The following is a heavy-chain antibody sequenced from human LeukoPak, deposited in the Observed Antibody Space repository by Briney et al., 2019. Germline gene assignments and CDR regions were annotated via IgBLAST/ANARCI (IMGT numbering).Heavy chain of an antibody. CDR2: IYTSGST. J-gene: IGHJ6*03. Sequence: SETLSLTCTVSGGSISSYYWSWLRQPAGKGLEWIGRIYTSGSTNYNPSLKSRVTMSVDTSKNQFSLKLSSVTAADTAVYYCARSGVYYYYYYMDVWGKGTTVTVSS. V-gene: IGHV4-4*07. CDR1: GGSISSYY. D-gene: IGHD3-10*01. CDR3: ARSGVYYYYYYMDV.